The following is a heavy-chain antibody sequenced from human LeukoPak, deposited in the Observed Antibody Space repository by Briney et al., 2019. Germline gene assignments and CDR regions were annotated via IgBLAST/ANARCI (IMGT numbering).Heavy chain of an antibody. CDR2: IYYSGST. CDR3: ARAPRGNELDY. D-gene: IGHD3-10*01. CDR1: GGSISNYY. Sequence: SETLSLTCTVSGGSISNYYWSWIRQPPGKGLEWIGHIYYSGSTKYNPSLESRVTISVDTSKNQFSLKLTSVTAADTAVYFCARAPRGNELDYWGQGTLVTVSS. V-gene: IGHV4-59*01. J-gene: IGHJ4*02.